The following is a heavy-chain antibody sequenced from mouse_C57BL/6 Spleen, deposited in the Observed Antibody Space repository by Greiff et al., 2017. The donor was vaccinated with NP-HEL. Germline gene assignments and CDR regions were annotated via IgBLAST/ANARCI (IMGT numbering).Heavy chain of an antibody. D-gene: IGHD1-1*01. CDR2: ISSGSSTI. CDR1: GFTFSDYG. J-gene: IGHJ4*01. V-gene: IGHV5-17*01. Sequence: VQLKESGGGLVKPGGSLKLSCAASGFTFSDYGMHWVRQAPEKGLEWVAYISSGSSTIYYADTVKGRFTISRDNAKNTLFLQMTSLRSEDTAMYYCARRFYYYGSGAMDYWGQGTSVTVSS. CDR3: ARRFYYYGSGAMDY.